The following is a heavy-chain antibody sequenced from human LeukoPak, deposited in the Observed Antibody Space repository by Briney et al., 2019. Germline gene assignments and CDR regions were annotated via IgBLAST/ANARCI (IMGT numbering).Heavy chain of an antibody. D-gene: IGHD1-26*01. V-gene: IGHV3-23*01. CDR2: ISGSGGST. CDR3: ARRDWGSYLFDY. Sequence: GGSLRLSCAASGFTLSSYAMSWVRQAPGKGLEWVSAISGSGGSTYYADSVKGRFTISRDNSKNTLYLQMNSLRAEDTAVYYCARRDWGSYLFDYWGQGTLVTVSS. CDR1: GFTLSSYA. J-gene: IGHJ4*02.